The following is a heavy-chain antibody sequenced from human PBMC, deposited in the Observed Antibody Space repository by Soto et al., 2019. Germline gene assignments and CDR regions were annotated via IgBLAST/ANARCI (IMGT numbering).Heavy chain of an antibody. CDR2: IYHSGST. J-gene: IGHJ4*02. V-gene: IGHV4-4*02. Sequence: SETLSLTCAVSGGSIRSSNWCRWVRQPPGKGLEWIGEIYHSGSTNYNPSLKSRVTISVDTSKNQFSLKLSSVTAADTAVYYCARRYGDCFDFWGQGTLVTVSS. D-gene: IGHD4-17*01. CDR3: ARRYGDCFDF. CDR1: GGSIRSSNW.